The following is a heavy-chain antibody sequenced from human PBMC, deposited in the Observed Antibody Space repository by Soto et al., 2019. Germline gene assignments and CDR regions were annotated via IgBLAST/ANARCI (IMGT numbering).Heavy chain of an antibody. V-gene: IGHV5-51*01. Sequence: ESLKISCKASGYIRNTDWIGWVRQMPWKGLEWMGIIYPGDSDTRYSPSFQGQVTISADKSISTAYLQWSSLKASDTAMYYCATGYGGRAGSPYPRHWGQGTLVTVSS. CDR2: IYPGDSDT. D-gene: IGHD3-10*01. CDR3: ATGYGGRAGSPYPRH. J-gene: IGHJ4*02. CDR1: GYIRNTDW.